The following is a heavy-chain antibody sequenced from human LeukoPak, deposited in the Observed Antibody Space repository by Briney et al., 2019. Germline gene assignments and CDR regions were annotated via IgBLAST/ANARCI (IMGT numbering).Heavy chain of an antibody. CDR1: GFTFSSYA. CDR3: ARDTYYDYVWGSSEFDY. D-gene: IGHD3-16*01. V-gene: IGHV3-30*04. Sequence: GGSLRLSCAASGFTFSSYAMHWVRQAPGKGLEWVAVISYDGSNKYYADSVKGRFTISRDNSKNTLYLQMNSLRAEDTAVYYCARDTYYDYVWGSSEFDYWGQGTLVTVSS. CDR2: ISYDGSNK. J-gene: IGHJ4*02.